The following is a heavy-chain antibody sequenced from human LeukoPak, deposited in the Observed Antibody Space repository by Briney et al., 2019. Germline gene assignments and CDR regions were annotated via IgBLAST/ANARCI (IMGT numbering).Heavy chain of an antibody. Sequence: GGSLRLSCAASAFTFSSYAMSWVRQAPGKGLVWVSRINTDGSITNYADSVKGRFTISRDNAKNTLYLQMSSLRAEDTAVYYCARDRGPRTGFMVREAYDYWGQGTLVTVSS. CDR2: INTDGSIT. D-gene: IGHD3-10*01. J-gene: IGHJ4*02. V-gene: IGHV3-74*01. CDR1: AFTFSSYA. CDR3: ARDRGPRTGFMVREAYDY.